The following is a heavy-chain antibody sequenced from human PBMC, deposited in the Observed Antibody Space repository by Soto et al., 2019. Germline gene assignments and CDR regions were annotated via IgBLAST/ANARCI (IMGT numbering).Heavy chain of an antibody. V-gene: IGHV3-30*18. D-gene: IGHD3-22*01. CDR1: GFTFSSYG. CDR3: AKDLSRYYYDSSGYPLDY. Sequence: GGSLRLSCAASGFTFSSYGMHWVRQAPGKGLEWVAVISYDGSNKYYADSVKGRFTISRDNSKNTLYLQMNSLRAEDTAVYYCAKDLSRYYYDSSGYPLDYWGQGTLV. CDR2: ISYDGSNK. J-gene: IGHJ4*02.